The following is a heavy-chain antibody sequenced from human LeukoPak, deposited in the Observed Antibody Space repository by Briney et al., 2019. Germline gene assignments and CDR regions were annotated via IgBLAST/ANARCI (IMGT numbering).Heavy chain of an antibody. Sequence: PSETLSLTCTVSGGSISSSSYSWGWIRQPPGKGLEWIGSIYYSGSTYYNPSLKSRVTISVDTSKNQFSLKLSSVTAADTAVYYCARHQGGSGSYYSLNNWFDPWGQGTLVTVSS. J-gene: IGHJ5*02. CDR3: ARHQGGSGSYYSLNNWFDP. V-gene: IGHV4-39*01. CDR1: GGSISSSSYS. D-gene: IGHD3-10*01. CDR2: IYYSGST.